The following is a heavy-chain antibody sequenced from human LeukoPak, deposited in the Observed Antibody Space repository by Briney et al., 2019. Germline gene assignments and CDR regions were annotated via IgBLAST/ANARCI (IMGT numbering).Heavy chain of an antibody. J-gene: IGHJ4*02. CDR2: INGKSGTI. Sequence: GGSLRLSCAASGFIFDDYAMHWVRQAPGKGLEWISGINGKSGTIGYADSVKGRFTISRDNSKNTLYLQMNSLRAEDTAVYYCARAGYSGYDLNWLDYWGQGTLVTVSS. CDR3: ARAGYSGYDLNWLDY. V-gene: IGHV3-9*01. D-gene: IGHD5-12*01. CDR1: GFIFDDYA.